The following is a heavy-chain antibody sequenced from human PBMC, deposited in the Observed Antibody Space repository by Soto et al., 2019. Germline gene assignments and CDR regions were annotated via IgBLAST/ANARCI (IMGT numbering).Heavy chain of an antibody. D-gene: IGHD3-3*01. CDR2: INPSGGST. Sequence: GASVKVSCKASGYTFTSYYMHWVRQAPGQGLEWMGIINPSGGSTSYAQKFQGRVTMTRDTSTSTVYMELSSLRSEDTAVYYCARDGDFWSGYSRYYYYYYMDVWGKGTTVIVSS. CDR3: ARDGDFWSGYSRYYYYYYMDV. V-gene: IGHV1-46*03. J-gene: IGHJ6*03. CDR1: GYTFTSYY.